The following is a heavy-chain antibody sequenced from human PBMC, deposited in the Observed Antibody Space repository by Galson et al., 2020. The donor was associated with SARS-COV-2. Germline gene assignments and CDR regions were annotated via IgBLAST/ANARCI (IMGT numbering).Heavy chain of an antibody. D-gene: IGHD3-22*01. CDR2: IRSKAYGGTT. J-gene: IGHJ4*02. Sequence: GGSLRLSCTASGFTFGDYAMSWFRQAPGKGLEWVGFIRSKAYGGTTEYAASVKGRFTISRDDSKSIAYLQMNSLKTEDTAVYYCTSLYYYDSSGYYSPTFDYWGQGTLVTVSS. V-gene: IGHV3-49*03. CDR1: GFTFGDYA. CDR3: TSLYYYDSSGYYSPTFDY.